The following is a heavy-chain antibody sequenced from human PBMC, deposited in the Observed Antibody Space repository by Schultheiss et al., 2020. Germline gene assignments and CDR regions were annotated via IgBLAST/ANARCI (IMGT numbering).Heavy chain of an antibody. V-gene: IGHV3-66*01. Sequence: GGSLRLSCAASGFTFSSYWMNWVRQAPGKGLEWVSVIYSGGTTYYADSVKGRFTISRDHSKNTLYLQMNSLRAEDTALYYCARDGGVAARHFDYWGQGTPVTVSS. D-gene: IGHD6-6*01. CDR3: ARDGGVAARHFDY. CDR2: IYSGGTT. CDR1: GFTFSSYW. J-gene: IGHJ4*02.